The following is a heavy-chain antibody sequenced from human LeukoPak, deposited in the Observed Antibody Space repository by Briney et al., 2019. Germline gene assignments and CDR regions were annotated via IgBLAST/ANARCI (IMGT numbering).Heavy chain of an antibody. CDR2: ISYDGSNK. CDR3: AKEATYYYDSSGYYYIDYFDY. D-gene: IGHD3-22*01. CDR1: GFTFSSYG. J-gene: IGHJ4*02. V-gene: IGHV3-30*18. Sequence: GRSLRLSYAASGFTFSSYGMHWVRQAPGKGLEWVAVISYDGSNKYYADSVKGRFTISRDNSKNTLYLQMNSLRAEDTAVYYCAKEATYYYDSSGYYYIDYFDYWGQGTLVTVSS.